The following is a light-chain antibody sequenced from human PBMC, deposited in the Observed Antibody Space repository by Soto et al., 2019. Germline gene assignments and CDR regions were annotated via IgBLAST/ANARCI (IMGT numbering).Light chain of an antibody. Sequence: QSALTQPDSVSGAPGQSITISCTGTASDVGGYNYVSWYQQHPGKAPTLMIYDVSNRPSGVSNRFSGSKSGNTASLTISGLQAEDEADYYCTSFTSASTQVFGGGTKLTVL. V-gene: IGLV2-14*01. CDR3: TSFTSASTQV. CDR1: ASDVGGYNY. J-gene: IGLJ2*01. CDR2: DVS.